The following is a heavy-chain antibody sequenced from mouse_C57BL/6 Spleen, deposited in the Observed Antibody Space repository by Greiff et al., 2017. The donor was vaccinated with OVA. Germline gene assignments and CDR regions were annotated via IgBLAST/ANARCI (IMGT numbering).Heavy chain of an antibody. CDR1: GYTFTSYW. D-gene: IGHD2-1*01. CDR2: IDPSDSYT. V-gene: IGHV1-69*01. CDR3: ARGPLLSYFDY. Sequence: QVQLQQPGAELVMPGASVKLSCKASGYTFTSYWMHWVKQRPGQGLEWIGEIDPSDSYTNYNQKFKGKSTLTVDKSSSTAYMQLSSLTSEDSAVYYCARGPLLSYFDYGGQGTTLTVSS. J-gene: IGHJ2*01.